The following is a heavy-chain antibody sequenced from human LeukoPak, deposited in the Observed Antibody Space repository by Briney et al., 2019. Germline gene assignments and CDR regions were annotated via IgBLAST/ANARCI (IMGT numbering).Heavy chain of an antibody. V-gene: IGHV5-51*01. CDR1: GYTFTNYW. CDR2: IYPGDSDT. CDR3: ARLPWGNYYYYYMDV. J-gene: IGHJ6*03. D-gene: IGHD3-16*01. Sequence: GESLKISCKGSGYTFTNYWIGWVRQMPGKGLEWMGIIYPGDSDTRYSPSFQGQVTISVDKSISTAYLQWSSLKASDTAKYYCARLPWGNYYYYYMDVWAKGPRSPSP.